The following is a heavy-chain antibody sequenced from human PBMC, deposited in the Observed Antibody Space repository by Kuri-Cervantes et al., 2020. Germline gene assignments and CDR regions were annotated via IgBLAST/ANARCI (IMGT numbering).Heavy chain of an antibody. D-gene: IGHD3-3*01. V-gene: IGHV3-66*01. Sequence: GGSLRLSCAASGFTVSSNYMSWVRQAPGKGLEWVSVIYSGGSTYYADSVKGRFTISRDNSKNTLYLQMNSLRAEDTAVYYCARTYYDFWSGYYGMDVWGHGTTVTVSS. CDR2: IYSGGST. CDR1: GFTVSSNY. CDR3: ARTYYDFWSGYYGMDV. J-gene: IGHJ6*02.